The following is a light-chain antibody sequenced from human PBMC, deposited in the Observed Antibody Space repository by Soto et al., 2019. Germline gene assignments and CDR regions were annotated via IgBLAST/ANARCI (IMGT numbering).Light chain of an antibody. J-gene: IGKJ4*01. CDR3: QQYIRWPLT. CDR1: QLVNSRY. V-gene: IGKV3-20*01. CDR2: GAS. Sequence: EIVLTQSPVILSMSPGESATLLCRASQLVNSRYLAWYQQKPGQAPRLLIYGASRRATGIPDRFSGSGSGTEFTLTISSLQSEDFAVYYCQQYIRWPLTFGGGTKVDIK.